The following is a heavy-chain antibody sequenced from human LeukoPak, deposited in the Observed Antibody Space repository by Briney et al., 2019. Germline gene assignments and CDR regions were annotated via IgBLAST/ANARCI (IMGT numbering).Heavy chain of an antibody. CDR3: ARALGYCSSTSCHTPIDY. J-gene: IGHJ4*02. CDR2: IYHSGST. V-gene: IGHV4-38-2*01. CDR1: GYSISSGYY. D-gene: IGHD2-2*02. Sequence: SETLSLTCAVSGYSISSGYYWGWIRQPPGKGLEWFGSIYHSGSTYYNPSLKSRVTISVDTSKNQFSLKLSSVTAADTAVYYCARALGYCSSTSCHTPIDYWGQGTLVTVSS.